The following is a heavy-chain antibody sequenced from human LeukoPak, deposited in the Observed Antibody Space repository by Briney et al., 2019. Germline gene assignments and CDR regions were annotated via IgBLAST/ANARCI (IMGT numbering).Heavy chain of an antibody. V-gene: IGHV3-7*01. D-gene: IGHD4-23*01. CDR1: AFTFSSYW. CDR3: ARDRGYSTFDY. Sequence: GGSLRLSCEASAFTFSSYWMSWVRQAPGKGLEWVANMKEDGGEINYVDSVKGRFTISRDNAKDSLFLQMNSLRVEDTAVYYCARDRGYSTFDYWGQGTLVTVSS. J-gene: IGHJ4*02. CDR2: MKEDGGEI.